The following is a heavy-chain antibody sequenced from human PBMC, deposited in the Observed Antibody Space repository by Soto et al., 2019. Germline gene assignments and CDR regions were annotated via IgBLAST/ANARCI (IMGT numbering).Heavy chain of an antibody. J-gene: IGHJ4*02. Sequence: GGSLRLSCAASGFTFSNAWMSWVRQAPGKGLEWVGRIKSKTDGGTTDYAAPVKGRFTISRDNSKNTLYLQMNSLRAEDTAVYYCAKDFDTAMARWFDYWGQGTLVTVSS. CDR3: AKDFDTAMARWFDY. V-gene: IGHV3-15*01. CDR2: IKSKTDGGTT. CDR1: GFTFSNAW. D-gene: IGHD5-18*01.